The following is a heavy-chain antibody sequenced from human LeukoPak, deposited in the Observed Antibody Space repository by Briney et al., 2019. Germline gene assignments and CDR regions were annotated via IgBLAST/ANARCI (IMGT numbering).Heavy chain of an antibody. CDR2: INHSGST. CDR1: GGSFSGYY. V-gene: IGHV4-34*01. CDR3: ASVPPRFKSSIRGGATAFDY. Sequence: SETLSLTCAVYGGSFSGYYWSWIRQPPGKGLEWIGEINHSGSTNYNPSLKSRVTISVDTSKNQFSLKLSSVTAADTAVYYCASVPPRFKSSIRGGATAFDYWGQGTLVTVSS. J-gene: IGHJ4*02. D-gene: IGHD1-26*01.